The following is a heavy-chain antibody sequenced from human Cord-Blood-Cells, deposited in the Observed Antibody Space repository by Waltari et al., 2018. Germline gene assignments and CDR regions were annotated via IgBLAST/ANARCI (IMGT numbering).Heavy chain of an antibody. V-gene: IGHV4-34*01. J-gene: IGHJ4*02. CDR3: ARVLRFLEWLFDY. D-gene: IGHD3-3*01. Sequence: QVQLPPWGAGLLTPSETLSLTCAVYGGSFSGYYWSWIRQPPGKGLEWIGEINHSGSTNYNPSLKSRVTISVDTSKNQFSLKLSSVTAADTAVYYCARVLRFLEWLFDYWGQGTLVTVSS. CDR2: INHSGST. CDR1: GGSFSGYY.